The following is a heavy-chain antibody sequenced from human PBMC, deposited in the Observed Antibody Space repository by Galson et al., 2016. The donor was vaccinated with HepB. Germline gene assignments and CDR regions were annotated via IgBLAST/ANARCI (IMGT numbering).Heavy chain of an antibody. J-gene: IGHJ6*02. Sequence: SLRLSCAASGFTFSDYYMSWIRQAPGKGLEWVSYISSSTYTNYADSVKGRFTISRDIAKSSLYLQMNSLRVEDTAGYYCARGEEGMDVWGQGTTVTVSS. CDR1: GFTFSDYY. D-gene: IGHD1-26*01. CDR3: ARGEEGMDV. CDR2: ISSSTYT. V-gene: IGHV3-11*05.